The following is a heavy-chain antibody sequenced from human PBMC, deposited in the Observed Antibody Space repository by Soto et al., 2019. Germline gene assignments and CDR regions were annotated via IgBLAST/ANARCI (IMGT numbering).Heavy chain of an antibody. CDR2: ISGYNGNT. Sequence: QVQLVQSGAEVKKPGASVTVSCKTSGYTFSNYGIKLVRQAPGQGRAWMGWISGYNGNTNYAQTVQGRVTMTTDTSTGTVYMELRSLKSDDTAIYYCSRFSMVGGWFAPNYYHGMDVWGQGTTVTVSS. CDR3: SRFSMVGGWFAPNYYHGMDV. J-gene: IGHJ6*02. D-gene: IGHD6-19*01. V-gene: IGHV1-18*01. CDR1: GYTFSNYG.